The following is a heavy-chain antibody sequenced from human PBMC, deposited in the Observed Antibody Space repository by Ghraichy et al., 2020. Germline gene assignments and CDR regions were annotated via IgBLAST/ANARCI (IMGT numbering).Heavy chain of an antibody. CDR2: IYYSGST. J-gene: IGHJ4*02. CDR3: ARSYDFWNGYLYFDY. Sequence: SQTLSLTCTVSGGSISSSSYYWGWVRQTPGKGVEWNGSIYYSGSTYYNPSLQSRVTISGDKSKNQFSLKLSSVTAADTAVYYCARSYDFWNGYLYFDYWGQGTRVTVSS. V-gene: IGHV4-39*01. CDR1: GGSISSSSYY. D-gene: IGHD3-3*01.